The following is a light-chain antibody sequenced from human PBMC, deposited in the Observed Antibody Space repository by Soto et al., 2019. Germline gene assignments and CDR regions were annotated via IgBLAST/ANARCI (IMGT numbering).Light chain of an antibody. CDR2: EVS. Sequence: QSALTQPASVSGSPGQSITISCTGTSSDTAGYNYVSWYQQHPGKAPKLMIYEVSNRPSGVSNRFSGSQSGNTASLTISGLQAEDEANYYCQSYDSSLTAVFGTGTKGTAL. V-gene: IGLV2-14*01. CDR1: SSDTAGYNY. J-gene: IGLJ1*01. CDR3: QSYDSSLTAV.